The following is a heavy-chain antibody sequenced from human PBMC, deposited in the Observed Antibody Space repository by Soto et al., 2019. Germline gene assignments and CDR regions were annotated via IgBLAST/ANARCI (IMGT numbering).Heavy chain of an antibody. V-gene: IGHV4-39*02. J-gene: IGHJ6*03. Sequence: SETLSLTCTVSGGSISTSTYYWGWIRQPPGKGLEWIGSIYYNGNTYYNPSLKGRLTISVDTSKNHFSLNLTSVTAADTAVYYCASHRASLYASGSYRNHYYYYMDVWGKGTTVTVSS. CDR2: IYYNGNT. D-gene: IGHD3-10*01. CDR1: GGSISTSTYY. CDR3: ASHRASLYASGSYRNHYYYYMDV.